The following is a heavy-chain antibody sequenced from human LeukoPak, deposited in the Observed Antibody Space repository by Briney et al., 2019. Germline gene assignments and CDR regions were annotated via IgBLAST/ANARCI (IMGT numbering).Heavy chain of an antibody. D-gene: IGHD3/OR15-3a*01. CDR1: VFTFSSDA. V-gene: IGHV3-23*01. J-gene: IGHJ5*02. CDR2: ISGSGGST. CDR3: AKYRLCRDWLWGDPSWCDP. Sequence: GGSLRPSSAASVFTFSSDAMSWVRQAPGRGLGWVSAISGSGGSTYSADSVKSRFPISRANSKTTLYLQMNSQRAEETAVYYCAKYRLCRDWLWGDPSWCDPWREGALVSVPS.